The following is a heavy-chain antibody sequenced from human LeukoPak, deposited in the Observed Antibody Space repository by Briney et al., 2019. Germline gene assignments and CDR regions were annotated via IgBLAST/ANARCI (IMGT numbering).Heavy chain of an antibody. CDR2: ISDYNGNT. Sequence: GASVKVSCKASGYTFTSYGISWVRQAPAQGLEWMGWISDYNGNTNYAQKLQGRVTMTTDTSTSTAYMELRSLRSDDTAVYYCARAGWQQLVLGGFDYWGQGTLVTVSS. D-gene: IGHD6-13*01. CDR3: ARAGWQQLVLGGFDY. V-gene: IGHV1-18*01. CDR1: GYTFTSYG. J-gene: IGHJ4*02.